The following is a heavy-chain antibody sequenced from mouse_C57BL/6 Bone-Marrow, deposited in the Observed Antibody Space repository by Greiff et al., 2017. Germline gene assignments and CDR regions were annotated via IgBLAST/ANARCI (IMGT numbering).Heavy chain of an antibody. D-gene: IGHD1-1*01. CDR2: IHPNSGST. Sequence: QVQLQQPGAELVKPGASVKLSCKASGYTFTSYWMHWVKQRPGQGLEWIGMIHPNSGSTNYNEKFKSKATLTVDKSSSTAYMQRSSLKSEDSAVYYCARLDYGSSYAWFAYWGQGTLVTVSA. J-gene: IGHJ3*01. V-gene: IGHV1-64*01. CDR1: GYTFTSYW. CDR3: ARLDYGSSYAWFAY.